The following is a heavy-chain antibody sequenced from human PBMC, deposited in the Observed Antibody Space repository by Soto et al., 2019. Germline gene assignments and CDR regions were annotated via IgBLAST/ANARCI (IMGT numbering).Heavy chain of an antibody. D-gene: IGHD6-6*01. V-gene: IGHV3-64D*06. CDR1: GFTFSIYA. CDR3: VRASRGRIAARPY. CDR2: ISSNGGST. J-gene: IGHJ4*02. Sequence: PGGSLRLSCAASGFTFSIYAMHWVRQAPGKGLEYVSAISSNGGSTYYADSVKGRFTISRDNSKNTLYLQMSSLRAEDTAVYYCVRASRGRIAARPYWGQGTLVTVSS.